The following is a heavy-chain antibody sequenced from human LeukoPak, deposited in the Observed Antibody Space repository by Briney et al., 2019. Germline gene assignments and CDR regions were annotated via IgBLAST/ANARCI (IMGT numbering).Heavy chain of an antibody. J-gene: IGHJ6*03. V-gene: IGHV4-4*07. CDR2: IYTSGST. CDR1: GGSISSYY. D-gene: IGHD2-2*01. Sequence: SETLSLTCTVSGGSISSYYWSWIRQPAGKGLEWIGRIYTSGSTNYNPSLKSRVTMSVDTSKNQFSLKLSSVTAADTAVYYCARDREDIVVVPAASRPYYYYYMDVWGKGTTVTVSS. CDR3: ARDREDIVVVPAASRPYYYYYMDV.